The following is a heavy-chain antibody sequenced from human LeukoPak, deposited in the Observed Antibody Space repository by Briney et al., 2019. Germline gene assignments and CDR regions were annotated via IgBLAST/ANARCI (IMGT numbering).Heavy chain of an antibody. D-gene: IGHD3-22*01. CDR2: ISYHGSNK. J-gene: IGHJ4*02. V-gene: IGHV3-30-3*01. CDR1: GFTFCSYA. CDR3: ARGMYYYDSSDIGGGYYFDY. Sequence: TGGSLRLSCAASGFTFCSYAMHWVRQAPGKGLEWVAVISYHGSNKYYADSVKGRFTISRDNSKKTVFLQMNSLRAEDTAVYYCARGMYYYDSSDIGGGYYFDYWGQGTLVTVSS.